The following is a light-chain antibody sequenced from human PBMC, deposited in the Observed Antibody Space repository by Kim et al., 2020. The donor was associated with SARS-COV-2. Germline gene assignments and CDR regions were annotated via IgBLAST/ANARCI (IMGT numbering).Light chain of an antibody. CDR3: LVYYRGVWV. CDR1: TDAGTSGHY. V-gene: IGLV7-46*01. J-gene: IGLJ3*02. CDR2: GTT. Sequence: PAGRAALTGGCTTDAGTSGHYPSWVQPTPGQAPRTLLYGTTNKRSWTPARFSGSLLGGKAALTLSGAQPEDEADYYCLVYYRGVWVFGGGTQLTVL.